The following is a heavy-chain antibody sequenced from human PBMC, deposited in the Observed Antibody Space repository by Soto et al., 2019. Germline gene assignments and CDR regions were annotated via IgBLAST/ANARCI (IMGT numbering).Heavy chain of an antibody. D-gene: IGHD2-15*01. CDR1: GGTFSSYA. V-gene: IGHV1-69*01. Sequence: QVQLVQSGAEVKKPGSSVKVSCKASGGTFSSYAISWVRQAPGQGLEWMGGIIPIFGTANYAQKFQGRVTLPADESTSPVYMELSSLRAEDTAVCFWSRVGLYCSCDDYWGQGTLVTVSA. J-gene: IGHJ4*02. CDR2: IIPIFGTA. CDR3: SRVGLYCSCDDY.